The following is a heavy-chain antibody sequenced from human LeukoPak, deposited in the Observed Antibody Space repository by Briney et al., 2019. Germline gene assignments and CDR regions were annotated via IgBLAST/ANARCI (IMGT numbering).Heavy chain of an antibody. CDR1: GGTFSSYT. J-gene: IGHJ2*01. CDR2: IIPILGIA. D-gene: IGHD2-2*02. Sequence: SVKVSCKASGGTFSSYTISWVRQAPGQGLEWMGRIIPILGIANYAQKFQGGVTITADKSTSTAYMELSSLRSEDTAVYYCARDFGGIVVVPAAILSYGYFDLWGRGTLVTVSS. CDR3: ARDFGGIVVVPAAILSYGYFDL. V-gene: IGHV1-69*04.